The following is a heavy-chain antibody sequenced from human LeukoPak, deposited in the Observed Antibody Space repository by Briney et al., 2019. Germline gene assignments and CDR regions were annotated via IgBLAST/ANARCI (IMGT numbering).Heavy chain of an antibody. CDR3: AIIGCYRGVCDFDI. CDR1: GFIFTNYG. J-gene: IGHJ3*02. D-gene: IGHD2-21*01. Sequence: PGGPLRLSCATSGFIFTNYGINWVRQAPGKGLEWVSYISDSGILYADSVKGRFTISRDNARNSLYLQMNSLRAEDTAVYYCAIIGCYRGVCDFDIWGQGTMVTVSS. V-gene: IGHV3-48*01. CDR2: ISDSGI.